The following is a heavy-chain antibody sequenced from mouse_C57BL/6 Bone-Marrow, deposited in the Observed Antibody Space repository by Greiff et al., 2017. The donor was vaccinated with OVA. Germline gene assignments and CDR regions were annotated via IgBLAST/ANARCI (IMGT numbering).Heavy chain of an antibody. CDR2: ISDGGSYT. V-gene: IGHV5-4*01. CDR1: GFTFSSYA. CDR3: ARDRGYWYFDV. Sequence: EVQLQESGGGLVKPGGSLKLSCAASGFTFSSYAMSWVRQTPEQRLEWVATISDGGSYTYYPDNVKGRFTISRDNAKNNLYLQRSHLKSEDTAMYYCARDRGYWYFDVWGTGTTVTVSS. J-gene: IGHJ1*03.